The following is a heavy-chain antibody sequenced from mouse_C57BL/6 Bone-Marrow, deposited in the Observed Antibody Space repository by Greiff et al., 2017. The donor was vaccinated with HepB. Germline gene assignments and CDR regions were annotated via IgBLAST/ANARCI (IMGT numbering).Heavy chain of an antibody. CDR2: IDPENGDT. CDR3: TTDGSYFDY. D-gene: IGHD1-1*01. V-gene: IGHV14-4*01. CDR1: GFNIKDDY. J-gene: IGHJ2*01. Sequence: EVKLVESGAELVRPGASVKLSCTASGFNIKDDYMHWVKQRPEQGLEWIGWIDPENGDTEYASKFQGKATITADTSSNTAYLQLSSLTSEDTAVYYCTTDGSYFDYWGQGTTLTVSS.